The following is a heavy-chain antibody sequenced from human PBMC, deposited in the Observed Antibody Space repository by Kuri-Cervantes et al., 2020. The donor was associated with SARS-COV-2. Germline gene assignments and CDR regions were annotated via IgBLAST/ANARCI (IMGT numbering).Heavy chain of an antibody. CDR1: GFTFSSYS. CDR2: ISYDGSNK. D-gene: IGHD3-16*01. Sequence: GGSLRLSCAASGFTFSSYSMHWVRQAPGKGLEWVAVISYDGSNKYYADSVKGRFTISRDNSKNTLYLQMNSLRAEDTAVYYCARDRGLMINSRNWFDSWGQGTLVTVSS. CDR3: ARDRGLMINSRNWFDS. J-gene: IGHJ5*01. V-gene: IGHV3-30-3*01.